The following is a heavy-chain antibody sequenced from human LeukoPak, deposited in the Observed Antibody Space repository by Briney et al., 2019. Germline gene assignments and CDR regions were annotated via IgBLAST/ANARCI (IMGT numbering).Heavy chain of an antibody. CDR3: ARESRITMVQVRCTGPYYMDV. D-gene: IGHD3-10*01. CDR1: GGSFSGYY. J-gene: IGHJ6*03. CDR2: INHSGST. Sequence: SETLSLTCAVYGGSFSGYYWSWIRQPPGKGLEWIGEINHSGSTNYNPSLKSRVTISVDTSKNQFSLKLSSVTAADTAVYYCARESRITMVQVRCTGPYYMDVWGKGTTVTVSS. V-gene: IGHV4-34*01.